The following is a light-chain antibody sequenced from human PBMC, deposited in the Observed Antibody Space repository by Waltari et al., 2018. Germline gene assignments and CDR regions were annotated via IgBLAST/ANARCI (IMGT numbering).Light chain of an antibody. V-gene: IGKV4-1*01. CDR3: QQYYTNPIT. J-gene: IGKJ3*01. Sequence: DIVMTQSPDSLAVSLGERATINCKSGQSILYNFNSKNYLAWYQQKPGQPPKLLISWASIRESGVPDRFSGSGSGTDFALNISSLQAEDVAVYYCQQYYTNPITFGPGTKLEIK. CDR2: WAS. CDR1: QSILYNFNSKNY.